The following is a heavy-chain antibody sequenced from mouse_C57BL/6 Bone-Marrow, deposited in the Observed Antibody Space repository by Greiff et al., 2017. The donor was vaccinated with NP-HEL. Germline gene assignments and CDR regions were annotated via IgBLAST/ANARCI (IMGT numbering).Heavy chain of an antibody. CDR3: ARKDYDGGYAMDY. Sequence: EVKLMESGGGLVKPGGSLKLSCAASGFTFSDYGMHWVRQAPEKGLEWVAYISSGSSTIYYADTVKGRFTISRDNAKNTLFLQMTSLRSEDTAMYYCARKDYDGGYAMDYWGQGTSVTVSS. CDR1: GFTFSDYG. V-gene: IGHV5-17*01. CDR2: ISSGSSTI. J-gene: IGHJ4*01. D-gene: IGHD2-4*01.